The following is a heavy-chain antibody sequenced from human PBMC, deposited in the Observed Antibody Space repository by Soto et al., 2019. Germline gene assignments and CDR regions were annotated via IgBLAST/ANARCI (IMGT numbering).Heavy chain of an antibody. J-gene: IGHJ6*02. CDR2: TYYRSKWYN. V-gene: IGHV6-1*01. Sequence: PSQTLSLTCAISGDSVSSNSAAWNWIRQSPSRGLEWLGRTYYRSKWYNDYAVSVKSRITINPDTSKNQFSLQLNSVTPEDTAVYYCARGGLYCSSTSCDWGGGYGMDVWGQGTTVTVSS. CDR3: ARGGLYCSSTSCDWGGGYGMDV. D-gene: IGHD2-2*01. CDR1: GDSVSSNSAA.